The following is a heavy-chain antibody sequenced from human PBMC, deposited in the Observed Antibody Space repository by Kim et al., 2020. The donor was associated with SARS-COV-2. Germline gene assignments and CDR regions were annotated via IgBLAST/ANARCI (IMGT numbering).Heavy chain of an antibody. Sequence: GGSLRLSCAASGFTFSSYWMSWVRQAPGKGLEWVANIKQDGSEKYYVDSVKGRFTISRDNAKNSLYLQMNSLRAEDTAVYYCAREVEVPAAIDYYYYGMDVWGHGTTVTVSS. CDR2: IKQDGSEK. D-gene: IGHD2-2*01. J-gene: IGHJ6*02. V-gene: IGHV3-7*01. CDR1: GFTFSSYW. CDR3: AREVEVPAAIDYYYYGMDV.